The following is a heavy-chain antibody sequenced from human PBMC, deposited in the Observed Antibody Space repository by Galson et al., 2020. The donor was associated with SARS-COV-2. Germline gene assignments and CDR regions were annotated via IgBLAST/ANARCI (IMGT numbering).Heavy chain of an antibody. CDR2: PFYSGNT. D-gene: IGHD2-15*01. CDR3: GRRRAWCSGGSCYPNWFDS. CDR1: TDSISSSSHY. V-gene: IGHV4-39*01. Sequence: ASETLSLTCTVSTDSISSSSHYWGRHRPPPGKGLEWIGNPFYSGNTHYNSSLQSRVTVTVDTSKNQFSLNLSSVTAADTAVYYCGRRRAWCSGGSCYPNWFDSWGQGALVTVSS. J-gene: IGHJ5*01.